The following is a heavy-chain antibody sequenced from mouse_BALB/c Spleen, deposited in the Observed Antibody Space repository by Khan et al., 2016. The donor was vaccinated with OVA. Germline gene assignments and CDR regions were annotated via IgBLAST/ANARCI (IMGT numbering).Heavy chain of an antibody. CDR1: GFTFSSYG. CDR3: ARHRFTTPTAWFAY. J-gene: IGHJ3*01. V-gene: IGHV5-6*01. Sequence: EVQLVESGGDLVKPGGSLNLSCEASGFTFSSYGMSWLRQTPDKRLEWVATISNGGSYTYFPDSVKGRLTIPRDNAKNTMYLQMSSLKSEDTAMYYCARHRFTTPTAWFAYWGQGTLVTVFA. D-gene: IGHD1-2*01. CDR2: ISNGGSYT.